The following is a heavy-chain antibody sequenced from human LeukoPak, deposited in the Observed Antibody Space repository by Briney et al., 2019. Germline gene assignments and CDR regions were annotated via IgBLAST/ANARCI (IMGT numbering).Heavy chain of an antibody. CDR1: GYTFTSYG. CDR2: ISAYNGKT. Sequence: ASVKVSCKASGYTFTSYGISWVRQAPGQGLEWMGWISAYNGKTNYAQKLQGRVTMTTDTSTSTAYMELRSLRSDDTAVYYCARWYYHDSSAYYFPGDYWAQGTLVTVSS. V-gene: IGHV1-18*01. CDR3: ARWYYHDSSAYYFPGDY. D-gene: IGHD3-22*01. J-gene: IGHJ4*02.